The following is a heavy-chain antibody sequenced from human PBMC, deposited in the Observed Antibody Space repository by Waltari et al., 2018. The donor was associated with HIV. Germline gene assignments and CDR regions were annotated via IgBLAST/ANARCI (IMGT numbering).Heavy chain of an antibody. CDR2: IIPIFGTA. Sequence: QVQLVQSGAEVKKPGSSVKVSCKASGGTFSSYAISWVRQAPGQGLEWMGGIIPIFGTANYAQKFQGRVTITADKSTSTAYMELSSLRSEDTAVYYCARDLRGWCSGGSCYYNWFDPWGQGTLVTVSS. J-gene: IGHJ5*02. CDR1: GGTFSSYA. D-gene: IGHD2-15*01. CDR3: ARDLRGWCSGGSCYYNWFDP. V-gene: IGHV1-69*06.